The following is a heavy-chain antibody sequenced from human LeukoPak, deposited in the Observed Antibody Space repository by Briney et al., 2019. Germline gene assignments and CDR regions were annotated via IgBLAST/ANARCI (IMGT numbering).Heavy chain of an antibody. Sequence: SETLSLTCAVYGGSFSGYYWSWIRQPPGKGLEWVGHMYYRGNTFYNPSLKSRVTISVDTSRNQFSLKLRSVTAADTAVYYCARLYGNYQNYFDYWGQGTLVTVSS. CDR2: MYYRGNT. CDR3: ARLYGNYQNYFDY. CDR1: GGSFSGYY. J-gene: IGHJ4*02. D-gene: IGHD1-7*01. V-gene: IGHV4-34*01.